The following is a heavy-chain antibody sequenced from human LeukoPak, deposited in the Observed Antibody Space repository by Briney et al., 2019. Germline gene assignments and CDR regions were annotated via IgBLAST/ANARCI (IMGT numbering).Heavy chain of an antibody. CDR3: AKMVTADFDY. Sequence: GASVKVSCKASGYTFTSYYMHWVRQAPGQGLEWMGIINPSGGSTSYAQKFQGRVTMTRDSSTSTVYMELNSLRAEDTAVYYCAKMVTADFDYWGQGTLVTVSS. CDR2: INPSGGST. D-gene: IGHD4-23*01. J-gene: IGHJ4*02. V-gene: IGHV1-46*01. CDR1: GYTFTSYY.